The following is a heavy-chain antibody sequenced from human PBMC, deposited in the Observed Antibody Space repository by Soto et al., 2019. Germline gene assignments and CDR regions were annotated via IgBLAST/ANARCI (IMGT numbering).Heavy chain of an antibody. V-gene: IGHV3-23*01. CDR2: ISGSGGRT. CDR1: GFTFSSYA. CDR3: AKETWCSGGSGVGY. D-gene: IGHD2-15*01. Sequence: EVQLLESGGGLVQPGGSLRLSCAASGFTFSSYAMSWVRQAPGKGLEWVSAISGSGGRTYYADSVQGRCTISRENSKNALYLQMNSLSAEDTAVYYCAKETWCSGGSGVGYLGQGTLVTVSS. J-gene: IGHJ4*02.